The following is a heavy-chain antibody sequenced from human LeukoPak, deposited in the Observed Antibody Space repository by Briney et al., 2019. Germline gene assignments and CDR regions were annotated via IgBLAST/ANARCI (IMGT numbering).Heavy chain of an antibody. Sequence: PSETLSLTCAVSGGSIGSGGYSWSWIRQPPGKGLEWIGYIYHSGSTYYNPSLKSRVTISVDRSKNQFSLKLSSVTAADTAVYYCARARSGGFSAAVDYWGQGTLVTVSS. CDR1: GGSIGSGGYS. CDR2: IYHSGST. CDR3: ARARSGGFSAAVDY. J-gene: IGHJ4*02. D-gene: IGHD2-15*01. V-gene: IGHV4-30-2*01.